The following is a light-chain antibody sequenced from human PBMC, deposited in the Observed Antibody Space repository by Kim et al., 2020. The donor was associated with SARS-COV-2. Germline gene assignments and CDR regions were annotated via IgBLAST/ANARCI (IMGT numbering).Light chain of an antibody. CDR1: QDIRNE. CDR3: LQHSTYPIT. V-gene: IGKV1-17*01. J-gene: IGKJ5*01. CDR2: GAS. Sequence: IQMTQSPSSLSASVGDRVTITCRASQDIRNELGWYQQNPGRAPKRLIYGASSLQSGVPSRFSGSGSGTEFTLTISSVQPEDFATYFCLQHSTYPITFGQGTRLEIK.